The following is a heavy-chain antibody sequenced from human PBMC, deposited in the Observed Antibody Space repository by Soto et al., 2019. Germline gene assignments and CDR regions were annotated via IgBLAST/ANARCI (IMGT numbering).Heavy chain of an antibody. D-gene: IGHD6-6*01. V-gene: IGHV1-69*01. CDR3: ARKGRPYSSSSLYYYYYGMDV. CDR1: GGTFSSYA. J-gene: IGHJ6*02. CDR2: IIPIFGTA. Sequence: QVQLVQSGAEVQKPGSSVKVSCKASGGTFSSYAISWVRQAPGQGLEWMGGIIPIFGTANYAQKFQGRVTSTADESTSTAYMELSSLRSEDTAVYYCARKGRPYSSSSLYYYYYGMDVWGQGTTVTVSS.